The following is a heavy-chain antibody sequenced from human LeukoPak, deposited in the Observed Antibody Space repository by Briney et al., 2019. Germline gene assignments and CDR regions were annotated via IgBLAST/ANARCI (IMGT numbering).Heavy chain of an antibody. Sequence: GGSLRLSCAASGFTFSSHGIHWVRQAPGKGLEWVAVISYDGSDKYYADSVKGRFTISRDNSKNTLYLQMNSLRAEDTAVYFCAKDATARPTIGYWGQGTLVTVSS. J-gene: IGHJ4*02. CDR1: GFTFSSHG. CDR2: ISYDGSDK. V-gene: IGHV3-30*18. D-gene: IGHD6-6*01. CDR3: AKDATARPTIGY.